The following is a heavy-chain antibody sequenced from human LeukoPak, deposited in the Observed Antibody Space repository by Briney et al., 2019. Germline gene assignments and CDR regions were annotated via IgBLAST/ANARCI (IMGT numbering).Heavy chain of an antibody. D-gene: IGHD2-2*01. V-gene: IGHV3-7*01. CDR1: GFTFSSYW. J-gene: IGHJ5*02. CDR3: ARTVVPAATRINWFDP. Sequence: GGSLRLSCAVSGFTFSSYWMSWVRQAPGKGLEWVSNIKQDGSEKYYVDSVKGRFTISRDNAKNSLYLQMNSLRAEDTAVYYCARTVVPAATRINWFDPWGQGTLVTVSS. CDR2: IKQDGSEK.